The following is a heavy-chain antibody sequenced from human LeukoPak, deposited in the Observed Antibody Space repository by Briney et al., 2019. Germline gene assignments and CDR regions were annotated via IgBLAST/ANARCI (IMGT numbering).Heavy chain of an antibody. Sequence: PSETLSLTCTVSGGSISSYYWSWIRQPPGKGLEWIGYIFYTGSTNYNPSLKSRVTISVLTSKNRFSLKLSSVTAADTAVYYCARGFEDYYYYYYMDVWGKGTTVTISS. CDR3: ARGFEDYYYYYYMDV. CDR1: GGSISSYY. J-gene: IGHJ6*03. CDR2: IFYTGST. D-gene: IGHD3-10*01. V-gene: IGHV4-59*01.